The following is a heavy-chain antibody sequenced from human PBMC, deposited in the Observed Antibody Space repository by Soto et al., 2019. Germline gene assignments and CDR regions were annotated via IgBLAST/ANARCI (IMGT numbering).Heavy chain of an antibody. CDR2: VYYRGRS. D-gene: IGHD2-8*01. J-gene: IGHJ4*02. CDR1: GGSVSNSNYY. CDR3: VSQRTSVLTQAYFDY. Sequence: SETLSLSCTVSGGSVSNSNYYWGWIRQSPGKGLEWIGSVYYRGRSYSKSSVKSRVTISVDTSKNQFSLNLNSVTASDTAVYFCVSQRTSVLTQAYFDYWGPGALVTVSS. V-gene: IGHV4-39*01.